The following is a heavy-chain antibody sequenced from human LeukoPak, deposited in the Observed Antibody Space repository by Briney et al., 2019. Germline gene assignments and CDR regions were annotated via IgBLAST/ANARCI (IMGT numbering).Heavy chain of an antibody. V-gene: IGHV1-8*01. CDR1: GYTFTSYD. D-gene: IGHD5-12*01. CDR2: MNPNSGNT. J-gene: IGHJ4*02. CDR3: AREHSGYGTFDY. Sequence: ASVKVSCKASGYTFTSYDINWVRQATGQGLEWMGWMNPNSGNTGYAQKFQGRVTMTRNTSISTAYMELSSLRSEDTAVYYCAREHSGYGTFDYWGQGTLVTVSS.